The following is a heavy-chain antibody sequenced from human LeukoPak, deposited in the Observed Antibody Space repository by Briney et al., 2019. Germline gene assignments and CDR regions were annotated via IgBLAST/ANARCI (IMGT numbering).Heavy chain of an antibody. CDR3: ARVPGKYAFDI. J-gene: IGHJ3*02. CDR1: GFTFSDYS. V-gene: IGHV3-21*01. Sequence: GGSLRLSCAASGFTFSDYSMDWVRRAPGKGLEWVSSISSRSNYIYQADSVKGRFTISRDNAKNSLFLQMNSLRGEDTAVYYCARVPGKYAFDIWGQGTMVTVSA. D-gene: IGHD3-10*01. CDR2: ISSRSNYI.